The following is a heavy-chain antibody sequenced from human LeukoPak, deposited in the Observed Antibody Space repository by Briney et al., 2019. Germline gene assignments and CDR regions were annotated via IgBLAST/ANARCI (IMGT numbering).Heavy chain of an antibody. J-gene: IGHJ4*02. CDR1: GGSFSGYY. V-gene: IGHV4-34*01. CDR2: INHSGST. CDR3: ARGRGNPTMIVVVFFDY. D-gene: IGHD3-22*01. Sequence: SQTLSLTCAVYGGSFSGYYWSWIRQPPGKGLEWIGEINHSGSTNYNPSLKSRVTISVDTSKNQFSLKLSSVTAADTAVYYCARGRGNPTMIVVVFFDYWGQGTLVTVSS.